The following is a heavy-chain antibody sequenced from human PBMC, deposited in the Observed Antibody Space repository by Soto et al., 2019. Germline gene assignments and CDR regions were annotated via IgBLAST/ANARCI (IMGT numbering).Heavy chain of an antibody. CDR1: GDTFSSYS. Sequence: QVQLIQSGAELKRPGSSVKVSCKASGDTFSSYSITWLRQAPGQRLEWMGGIIPIFAKPTYAQKFQGRVAITADDSTITVYMELTSLTSEDTAVYYCARGLGIWNSFYIWGQGTPLSVSS. J-gene: IGHJ3*02. D-gene: IGHD1-7*01. CDR2: IIPIFAKP. CDR3: ARGLGIWNSFYI. V-gene: IGHV1-69*01.